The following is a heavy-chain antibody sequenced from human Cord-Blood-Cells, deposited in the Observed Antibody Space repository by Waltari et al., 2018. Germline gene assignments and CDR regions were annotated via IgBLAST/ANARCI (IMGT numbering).Heavy chain of an antibody. CDR2: IYTSGST. J-gene: IGHJ4*02. Sequence: QVQLQESGPGLVKPSETLSLTCTVSGGSISSYYWSWIRQPAGKGLEWIVRIYTSGSTNHNPSPKSRVTMSVDTSKNQFSLKLSSVTAADTAVYYWARLGYCSSTSCYSDYWGQGTLVTVSS. V-gene: IGHV4-4*07. CDR1: GGSISSYY. D-gene: IGHD2-2*01. CDR3: ARLGYCSSTSCYSDY.